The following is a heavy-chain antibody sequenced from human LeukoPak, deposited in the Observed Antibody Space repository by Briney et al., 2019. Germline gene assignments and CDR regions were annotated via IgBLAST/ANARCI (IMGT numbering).Heavy chain of an antibody. CDR1: GGTFSSYA. D-gene: IGHD3-9*01. V-gene: IGHV1-69*13. J-gene: IGHJ6*02. CDR2: IIPIFGSA. CDR3: VRARDRYDILTGFASLYYYYGMDV. Sequence: SMKVSCKASGGTFSSYAINWVRQAPGQGLEWMGGIIPIFGSANYVQKFQGRVTIAADESTSTVYMELSSLRSEDTAIYYRVRARDRYDILTGFASLYYYYGMDVWGRGTTVTVSS.